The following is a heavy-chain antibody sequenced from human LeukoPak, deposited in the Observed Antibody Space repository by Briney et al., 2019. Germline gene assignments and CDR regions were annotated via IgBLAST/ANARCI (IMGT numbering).Heavy chain of an antibody. Sequence: GGSLRLSCAASGFTFSSYAMSWVRQAPGKGLEWVSAISGSGGSTYYADSVKGRFTISRDNSKNTLYLQMNSLRAEDTAVYYCAKAGTGSGRRSLYYYYYGMDVWGKGTTVTVSS. J-gene: IGHJ6*04. CDR2: ISGSGGST. CDR1: GFTFSSYA. V-gene: IGHV3-23*01. D-gene: IGHD3-10*01. CDR3: AKAGTGSGRRSLYYYYYGMDV.